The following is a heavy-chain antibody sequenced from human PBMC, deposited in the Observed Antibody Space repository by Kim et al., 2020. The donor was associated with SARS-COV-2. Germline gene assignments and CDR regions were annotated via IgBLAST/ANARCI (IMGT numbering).Heavy chain of an antibody. J-gene: IGHJ6*03. Sequence: GRSLRLSCAASGFTFSSYAMSWVRQAPGKGLEWVSAISGSGGSTYYADSVKGRFTISRDNSKNTLYLQMNSLRAEDTAVYYCAKDPSSSTYYYYYYMDVWGKGTTVTVSS. CDR3: AKDPSSSTYYYYYYMDV. CDR2: ISGSGGST. CDR1: GFTFSSYA. D-gene: IGHD6-13*01. V-gene: IGHV3-23*01.